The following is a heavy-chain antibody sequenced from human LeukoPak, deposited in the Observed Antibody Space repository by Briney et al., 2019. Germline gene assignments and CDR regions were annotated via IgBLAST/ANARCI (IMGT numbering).Heavy chain of an antibody. J-gene: IGHJ4*02. CDR2: IYYSGST. V-gene: IGHV4-39*07. D-gene: IGHD6-6*01. Sequence: SETLSLTCTVSGGSISSSSYYWGWIRQPPGKGLEWIGSIYYSGSTYYNPSLKSRVTISVDTSKNQFSLKLSSVTAADTAVYYCAGSLGLIVARPPDYWGQGTLVTVSS. CDR3: AGSLGLIVARPPDY. CDR1: GGSISSSSYY.